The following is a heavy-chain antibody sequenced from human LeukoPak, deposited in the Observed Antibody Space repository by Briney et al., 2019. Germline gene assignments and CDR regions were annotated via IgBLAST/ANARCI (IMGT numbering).Heavy chain of an antibody. CDR3: ARDPGEGTCSSTSCYGDWYYYYGMDV. D-gene: IGHD2-2*01. J-gene: IGHJ6*04. CDR2: ISAYNGNT. CDR1: GYTFTSYG. V-gene: IGHV1-18*04. Sequence: ASVKVSCKASGYTFTSYGISWVRQAPGQGLEWMGWISAYNGNTNYAQKLQGRVTMTTDTSTSTAHMELRSLRSDDTAVYYCARDPGEGTCSSTSCYGDWYYYYGMDVWGKGTTVTVSS.